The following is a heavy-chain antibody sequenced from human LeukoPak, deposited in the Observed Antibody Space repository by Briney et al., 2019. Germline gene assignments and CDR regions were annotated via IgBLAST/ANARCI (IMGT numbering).Heavy chain of an antibody. V-gene: IGHV3-30-3*01. CDR3: ARFYQNLYDSSGYRGRDY. Sequence: PGGSLRLSCAASGSTFSSYAMHWVRQAPGKGLEWVAVISYDGSNKYYADSVKGRFTISRDNSKNTLYLQMNSLRAEDTAVYYCARFYQNLYDSSGYRGRDYWGQGTLVTVSS. CDR1: GSTFSSYA. CDR2: ISYDGSNK. D-gene: IGHD3-22*01. J-gene: IGHJ4*02.